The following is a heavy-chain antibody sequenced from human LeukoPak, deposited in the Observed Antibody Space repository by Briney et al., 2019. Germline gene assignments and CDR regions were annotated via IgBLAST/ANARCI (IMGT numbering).Heavy chain of an antibody. V-gene: IGHV3-7*01. J-gene: IGHJ4*02. CDR3: ANLPRDAKIYDF. Sequence: GGSLRLSCAASGFTFSRYWMSWVRQAPGKGLEWVASINQDESAKLYVDSVKGRFTISRDNAKNSLFLQMNSLRVEDTAFYYCANLPRDAKIYDFWGQGARVTVS. CDR1: GFTFSRYW. D-gene: IGHD2-21*02. CDR2: INQDESAK.